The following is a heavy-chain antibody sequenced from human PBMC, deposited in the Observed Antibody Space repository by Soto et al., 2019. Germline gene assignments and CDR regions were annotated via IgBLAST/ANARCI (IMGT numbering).Heavy chain of an antibody. CDR3: ARAGNHLHYYYYGMDV. J-gene: IGHJ6*02. Sequence: QVQLQQWGAGLLKPSETLSLTCAVYGGSFSGYYWSWIRQPPGKGLEWIGEINHSGSTNYNPSLKSRVTISVDTSMNQFSLKLSSVTAADTAVYYCARAGNHLHYYYYGMDVWGQGTTVTVSS. CDR1: GGSFSGYY. V-gene: IGHV4-34*01. CDR2: INHSGST. D-gene: IGHD4-4*01.